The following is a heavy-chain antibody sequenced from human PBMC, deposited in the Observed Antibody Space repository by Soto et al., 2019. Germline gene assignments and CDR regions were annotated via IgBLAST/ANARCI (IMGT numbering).Heavy chain of an antibody. D-gene: IGHD3-3*01. CDR2: ISYDGSNK. J-gene: IGHJ6*02. CDR3: ASMGAKRFLEPFYYYGMDV. CDR1: GFTFSSYA. V-gene: IGHV3-30-3*01. Sequence: GGSLRLSCAASGFTFSSYAMHWVRQAPGKGLEWVAVISYDGSNKYYADSVKGRFTISRDNSKNTLYLQMNSLRAEDTAVYYCASMGAKRFLEPFYYYGMDVWGQGTTVTVSS.